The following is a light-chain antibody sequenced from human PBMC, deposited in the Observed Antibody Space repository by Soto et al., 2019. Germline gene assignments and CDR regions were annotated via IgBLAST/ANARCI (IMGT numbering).Light chain of an antibody. J-gene: IGLJ1*01. CDR1: SSDVGDYNH. V-gene: IGLV2-11*01. CDR3: CSYAGSFIGYV. CDR2: DVS. Sequence: QSVLTQPRSVSGSPGQSVTISCTGTSSDVGDYNHVSWYQHQPGKAPKLMIYDVSKRPSGVPDRFSGSKSGNTASLTISGLRAEDDADYYCCSYAGSFIGYVFGTGTKVTVL.